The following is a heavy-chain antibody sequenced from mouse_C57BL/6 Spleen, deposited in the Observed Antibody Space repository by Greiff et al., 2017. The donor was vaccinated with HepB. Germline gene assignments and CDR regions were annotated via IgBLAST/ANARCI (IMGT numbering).Heavy chain of an antibody. CDR3: ARAQASFDY. J-gene: IGHJ2*01. CDR1: GYAFSSSW. CDR2: VYPGDGDT. V-gene: IGHV1-82*01. Sequence: QVQLQQSGPELVKPGASVKISCKASGYAFSSSWMNWVKQRPGKGLEWIGRVYPGDGDTNYNGMLKGKTTLTADKSSSPDYMQLSSLTSEDSAVYFGARAQASFDYWGQGTTLTVSS. D-gene: IGHD3-2*02.